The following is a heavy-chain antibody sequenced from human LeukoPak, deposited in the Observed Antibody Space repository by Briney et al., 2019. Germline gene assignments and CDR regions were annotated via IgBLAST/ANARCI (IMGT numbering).Heavy chain of an antibody. V-gene: IGHV4-4*09. Sequence: SETLSLTCTVSGGSISSYYWSWIQQPPGKGLEWIWYIYTSGSTNYNPSLKSRVTISVDTSKNQFSLTLSSVTAADTAVYYCARHGLIDATDAFDIWGQGTMVTVSS. CDR1: GGSISSYY. J-gene: IGHJ3*02. D-gene: IGHD3-16*01. CDR3: ARHGLIDATDAFDI. CDR2: IYTSGST.